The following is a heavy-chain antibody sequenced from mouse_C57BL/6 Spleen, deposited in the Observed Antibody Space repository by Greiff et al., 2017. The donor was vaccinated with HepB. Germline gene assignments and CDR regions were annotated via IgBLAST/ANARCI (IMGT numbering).Heavy chain of an antibody. CDR3: AREDDYDVGDYYAMDY. J-gene: IGHJ4*01. V-gene: IGHV1-52*01. Sequence: VQLQQPGAELVRPGSSVKLSCKASGYTFTSYWMHWVKQRPIQGLEWIGNIDPSDSETHYNQKFKDKATLTVDKSSSTAYMQLSSLTSEDSAVYYCAREDDYDVGDYYAMDYWGQGTSVTVSS. CDR2: IDPSDSET. CDR1: GYTFTSYW. D-gene: IGHD2-4*01.